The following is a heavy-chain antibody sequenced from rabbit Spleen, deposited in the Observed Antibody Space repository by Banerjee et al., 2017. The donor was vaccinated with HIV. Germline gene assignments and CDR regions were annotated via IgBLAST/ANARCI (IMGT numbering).Heavy chain of an antibody. D-gene: IGHD1-1*01. CDR1: GVSFSGDSY. CDR2: IDAGSSGFT. V-gene: IGHV1S45*01. J-gene: IGHJ6*01. CDR3: ARDTSSSFSSYGMDL. Sequence: QEQLMESGGGLVKPEGSLTLTCTASGVSFSGDSYMCWVRQAPGKGLEWIACIDAGSSGFTYFASWAKGRFTISKTSPTTVTLQMTSLTAADTATYFCARDTSSSFSSYGMDLWGPGTLVTVS.